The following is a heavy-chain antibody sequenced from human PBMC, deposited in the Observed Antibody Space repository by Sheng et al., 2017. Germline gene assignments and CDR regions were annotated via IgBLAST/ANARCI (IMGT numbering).Heavy chain of an antibody. CDR2: IYSGGST. Sequence: EVQLVESGGGLIPALGGPLRLSCAASGFTVSSNYMSWVRQAPGKGLEWVSIIYSGGSTYYADSVKGRFTVSRDNSQNTLYLQMNSLRAEDTAVYFCARGSVSKYYFDYWGQGTLITVSS. V-gene: IGHV3-53*01. J-gene: IGHJ4*02. CDR1: GFTVSSNY. CDR3: ARGSVSKYYFDY.